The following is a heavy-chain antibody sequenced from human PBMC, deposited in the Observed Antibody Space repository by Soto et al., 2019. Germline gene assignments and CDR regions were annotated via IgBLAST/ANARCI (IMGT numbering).Heavy chain of an antibody. Sequence: QVQLVQSGAEEKKPGASGKVSCKASGYTFTSYVMHWVRQAPGQRLEWMGWINAGNGNTKYSQKFQGRVTITRDTSASTAYMELSSLRSEDTAVYYCASEAIAAAAVYGMDVWGQGTTVTVSS. D-gene: IGHD6-13*01. V-gene: IGHV1-3*05. CDR3: ASEAIAAAAVYGMDV. CDR2: INAGNGNT. CDR1: GYTFTSYV. J-gene: IGHJ6*02.